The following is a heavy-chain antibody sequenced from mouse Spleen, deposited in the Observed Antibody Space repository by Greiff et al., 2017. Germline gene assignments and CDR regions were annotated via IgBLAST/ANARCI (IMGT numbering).Heavy chain of an antibody. J-gene: IGHJ2*01. V-gene: IGHV5-6*01. CDR2: ISSGGSYT. Sequence: ATISSGGSYTYYPDSVKGRFTISRDNAKNTLYLQMSSLKSEDTAMYYCARQGDDYGYYFDYWGQGTTLTVSS. CDR3: ARQGDDYGYYFDY. D-gene: IGHD2-4*01.